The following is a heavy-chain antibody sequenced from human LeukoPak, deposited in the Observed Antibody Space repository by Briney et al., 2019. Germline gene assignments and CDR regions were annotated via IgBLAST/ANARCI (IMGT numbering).Heavy chain of an antibody. Sequence: PSETLSLTCTVTGGSISDYYWSWIRQPPGKGLEWIGDIYYSGSTNYNPSLKSRVTISVDTSKNQFSLKLSSVTAADTAVYYRPRYSGSYYFDYWGQGTLVTVSS. CDR3: PRYSGSYYFDY. CDR2: IYYSGST. J-gene: IGHJ4*02. D-gene: IGHD1-26*01. V-gene: IGHV4-59*01. CDR1: GGSISDYY.